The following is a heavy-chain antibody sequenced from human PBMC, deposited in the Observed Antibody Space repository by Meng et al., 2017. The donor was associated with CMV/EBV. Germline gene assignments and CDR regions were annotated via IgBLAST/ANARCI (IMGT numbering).Heavy chain of an antibody. CDR3: AKAPYSGGFDS. J-gene: IGHJ4*02. Sequence: GESLKISCTASGFTFSKCGMHWVRQAPGKGLEWVAVIWYDGSEEYYADNVKGRFTISRDNYRHMLYLQMNNLRAEGTAVYYCAKAPYSGGFDSWGQGTLVTVSS. V-gene: IGHV3-33*03. CDR2: IWYDGSEE. D-gene: IGHD3-10*01. CDR1: GFTFSKCG.